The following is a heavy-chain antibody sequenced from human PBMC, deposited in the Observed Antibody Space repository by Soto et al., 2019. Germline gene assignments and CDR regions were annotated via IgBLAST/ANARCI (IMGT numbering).Heavy chain of an antibody. CDR2: IYYSGST. CDR3: ARATEDYTAMVLYNWFDP. V-gene: IGHV4-31*03. J-gene: IGHJ5*02. D-gene: IGHD5-18*01. CDR1: GASFSSGGYY. Sequence: SETLSLTCTVSGASFSSGGYYWSWIRQHPGKGLEWIGYIYYSGSTYYNPSLKSRVTISVDTSKNQFSLKLSSVTAADTAVYYCARATEDYTAMVLYNWFDPWGQGTLVTVSS.